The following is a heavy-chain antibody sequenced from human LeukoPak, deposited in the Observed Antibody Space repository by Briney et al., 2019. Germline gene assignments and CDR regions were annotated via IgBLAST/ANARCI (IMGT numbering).Heavy chain of an antibody. Sequence: SETLSLTCTVSGGSISSSSYYWGWIRQPPGKGLEWIGSIYYSGSTYYNPSLKSRVTISVDTSKNQFSLKLSSVAAADTAVYYCARHGAYGSGSYPPFAFYYYYYMDVWGKGTTVTISS. CDR1: GGSISSSSYY. CDR2: IYYSGST. D-gene: IGHD3-10*01. J-gene: IGHJ6*03. V-gene: IGHV4-39*01. CDR3: ARHGAYGSGSYPPFAFYYYYYMDV.